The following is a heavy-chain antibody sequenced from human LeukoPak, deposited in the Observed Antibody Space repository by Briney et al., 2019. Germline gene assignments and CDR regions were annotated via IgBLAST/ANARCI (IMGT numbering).Heavy chain of an antibody. CDR1: GFAFSSYW. V-gene: IGHV3-7*01. CDR2: IKPDGSGK. Sequence: GGSLRLSCAASGFAFSSYWMTCVRQAPGKGLEWVANIKPDGSGKNYVDSVKGRFTISRDNAKNSLYLQMKGLRVEDTAVYYCSSQPAVLDLDCWGQGALVTVSS. J-gene: IGHJ4*02. D-gene: IGHD6-19*01. CDR3: SSQPAVLDLDC.